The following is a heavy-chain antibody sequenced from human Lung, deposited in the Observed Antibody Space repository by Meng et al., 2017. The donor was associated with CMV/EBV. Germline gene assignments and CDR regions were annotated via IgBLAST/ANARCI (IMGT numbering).Heavy chain of an antibody. CDR3: ARDNNWGPDY. CDR1: GYTFTAHY. CDR2: IHPHRGDT. Sequence: SVXVSCKASGYTFTAHYFHWVRQAPGQGLEWMGWIHPHRGDTNYAQQFQGRVTLTRDTSINTGYMELTRLTSDDTAVYYCARDNNWGPDYWGQGTLVTVPS. J-gene: IGHJ4*02. V-gene: IGHV1-2*02. D-gene: IGHD7-27*01.